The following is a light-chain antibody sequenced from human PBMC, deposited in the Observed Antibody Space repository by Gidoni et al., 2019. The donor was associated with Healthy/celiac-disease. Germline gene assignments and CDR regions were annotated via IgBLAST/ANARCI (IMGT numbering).Light chain of an antibody. CDR2: AAS. CDR3: QQLNSYPLT. V-gene: IGKV1-9*01. Sequence: DIKLTQSPSFLSASVGDRVTITCRASQGISSYLAWYQQKPGKAPKLLIYAASTLQSGVPSRFSGSGSWTEFTLTISSLQPEDFATYYCQQLNSYPLTFGGGTKVEIK. J-gene: IGKJ4*01. CDR1: QGISSY.